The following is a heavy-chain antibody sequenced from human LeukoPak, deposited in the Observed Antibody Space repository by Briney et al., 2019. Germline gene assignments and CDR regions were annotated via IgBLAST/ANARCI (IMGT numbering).Heavy chain of an antibody. Sequence: QPGGSLRLSCAASGFTFSSYWMHWVRHAPGKGRGWVSRIDSDGSNTNYADSVKGRFTVSRDNAKNTLYLQMNSLRAEDTAVYYCARDDYGDYYFDYWGQGTLVTVSS. V-gene: IGHV3-74*01. D-gene: IGHD4-17*01. CDR3: ARDDYGDYYFDY. J-gene: IGHJ4*02. CDR2: IDSDGSNT. CDR1: GFTFSSYW.